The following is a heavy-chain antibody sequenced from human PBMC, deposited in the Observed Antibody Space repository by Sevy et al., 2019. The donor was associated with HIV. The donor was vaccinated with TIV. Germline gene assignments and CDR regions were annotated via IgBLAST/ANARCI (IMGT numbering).Heavy chain of an antibody. CDR1: GFTFRTHA. Sequence: GGSLRLSCAASGFTFRTHAMHWVRQAPGKGLEWVTVISYDGDTKYYADSVKGRFTISRDNSKNTLFLQLNVLRLDDTAVYYCVRDAGYSTDWYPSDYWGQGTLVTVSS. D-gene: IGHD6-19*01. J-gene: IGHJ4*02. CDR3: VRDAGYSTDWYPSDY. V-gene: IGHV3-30-3*01. CDR2: ISYDGDTK.